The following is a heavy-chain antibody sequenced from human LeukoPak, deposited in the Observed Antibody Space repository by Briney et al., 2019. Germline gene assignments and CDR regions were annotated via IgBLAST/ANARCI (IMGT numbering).Heavy chain of an antibody. D-gene: IGHD5-12*01. J-gene: IGHJ4*02. CDR1: GFTFSSYS. CDR3: AKGDIVATIVVPDCFDY. CDR2: ISSSSSYI. V-gene: IGHV3-21*01. Sequence: GGSLRLSCAASGFTFSSYSMNWVRQAPGKGLEWVSSISSSSSYIYYADSVKGRFTISRDNAKNSLYLQMNSLRAEDTAVYYCAKGDIVATIVVPDCFDYWGQGTLVTVSS.